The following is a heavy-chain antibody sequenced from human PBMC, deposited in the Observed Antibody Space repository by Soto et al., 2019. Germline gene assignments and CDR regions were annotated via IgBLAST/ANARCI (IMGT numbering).Heavy chain of an antibody. D-gene: IGHD6-13*01. Sequence: GGSLRLSCAASGFTFDDYAMHWVRQAPGKGLEWVSGISWNSGSIGYADSVKGRFTISRDNAKNSLYLQMNSLRAEDTALYYCAGVSTAGDAFDIWGQGTMVTVSS. CDR2: ISWNSGSI. V-gene: IGHV3-9*01. CDR1: GFTFDDYA. CDR3: AGVSTAGDAFDI. J-gene: IGHJ3*02.